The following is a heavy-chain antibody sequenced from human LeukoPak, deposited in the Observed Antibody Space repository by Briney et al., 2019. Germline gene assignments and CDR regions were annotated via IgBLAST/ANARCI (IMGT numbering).Heavy chain of an antibody. CDR1: GGSISSYY. Sequence: SETLSLTCTVSGGSISSYYWSWIRQPPGKGLEWIAGINHSGSTNYNPPLKSRVTLSVDMSGNQFSLKLTSVTAADTAMYYCVLGDYWGQGTLVTVSS. CDR3: VLGDY. J-gene: IGHJ4*02. D-gene: IGHD3-16*01. V-gene: IGHV4-34*01. CDR2: INHSGST.